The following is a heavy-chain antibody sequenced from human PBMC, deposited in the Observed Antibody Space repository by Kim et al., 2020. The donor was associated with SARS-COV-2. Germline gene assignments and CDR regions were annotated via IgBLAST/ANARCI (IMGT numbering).Heavy chain of an antibody. D-gene: IGHD3-9*01. V-gene: IGHV3-23*01. J-gene: IGHJ4*02. CDR3: AKASYSDFDAVEKFDS. Sequence: VKGRFTISRDNSTNTLYMPLNSLRAEDTSVYYCAKASYSDFDAVEKFDSWGQGILVTVSS.